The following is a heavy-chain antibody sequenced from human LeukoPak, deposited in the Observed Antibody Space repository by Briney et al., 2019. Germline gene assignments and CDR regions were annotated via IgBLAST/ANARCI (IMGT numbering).Heavy chain of an antibody. J-gene: IGHJ6*03. D-gene: IGHD5-18*01. Sequence: GGSLRLSCAASGFTFSDFSINWVRQAPGKGLEWISYISGRGGTTYYADSVKGRFTISRDNTKNSLFLQMNSLSAEDAAVYYCARGRVEDTAKIRKFYYYHMDVWGKGTTVTVSS. CDR1: GFTFSDFS. CDR2: ISGRGGTT. V-gene: IGHV3-48*04. CDR3: ARGRVEDTAKIRKFYYYHMDV.